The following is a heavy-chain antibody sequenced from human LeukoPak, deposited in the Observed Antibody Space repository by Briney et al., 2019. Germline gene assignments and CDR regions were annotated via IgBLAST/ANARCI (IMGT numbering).Heavy chain of an antibody. CDR1: GFTFSTYW. V-gene: IGHV3-23*01. CDR2: ISGGSEDT. D-gene: IGHD1-7*01. Sequence: GGSLRLSCVGSGFTFSTYWMHWVRQAPGKGLEWVSSISGGSEDTYYADSVKGRFTISRDNSKSTLYLQMNSLTAADTAVYYCARTIAQYSNSWLYFYYGLDVWGQGTTVTVSS. J-gene: IGHJ6*02. CDR3: ARTIAQYSNSWLYFYYGLDV.